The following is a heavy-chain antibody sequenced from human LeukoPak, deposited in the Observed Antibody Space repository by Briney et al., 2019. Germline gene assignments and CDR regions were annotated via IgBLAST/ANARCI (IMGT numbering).Heavy chain of an antibody. J-gene: IGHJ4*02. CDR3: ARGYRAGYNYDY. D-gene: IGHD5-24*01. CDR2: ISSNGRTT. V-gene: IGHV3-48*03. Sequence: GGSLRLSCAASGFTFSSFEMHWVRQAPGKGLEWVSYISSNGRTTFYADSVKGRFTISGDNAKNSLYLQMNSLRAEDTAVYYCARGYRAGYNYDYWGQGTLVTVSS. CDR1: GFTFSSFE.